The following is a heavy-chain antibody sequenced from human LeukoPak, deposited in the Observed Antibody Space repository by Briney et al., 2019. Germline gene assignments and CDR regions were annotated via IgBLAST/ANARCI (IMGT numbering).Heavy chain of an antibody. V-gene: IGHV3-30-3*01. CDR2: ISYDGSNK. CDR3: ARGDFGAYGYFDY. Sequence: GGSLRLSCAASGFTFSTYAMHWVRQAPGKGLEWVAVISYDGSNKYYADSVKGRFTISRDNSKNTLYLQMNSLRPEDTAIYYCARGDFGAYGYFDYWGQGTLVTVSS. CDR1: GFTFSTYA. J-gene: IGHJ4*02. D-gene: IGHD4-17*01.